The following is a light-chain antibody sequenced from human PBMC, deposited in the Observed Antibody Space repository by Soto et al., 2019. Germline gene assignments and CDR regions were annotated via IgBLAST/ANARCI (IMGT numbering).Light chain of an antibody. CDR3: QQYKNWPPLP. CDR2: AAS. CDR1: QSVGSA. V-gene: IGKV3-15*01. Sequence: EIVMTQSPATLSVSPGETATLSCRASQSVGSAVAWYQHKPGQAPRLLIVAASIRATGVPGRFSGGGSGTELTRTISRLQSEDFAVYCCQQYKNWPPLPFGGGTTVEIK. J-gene: IGKJ4*01.